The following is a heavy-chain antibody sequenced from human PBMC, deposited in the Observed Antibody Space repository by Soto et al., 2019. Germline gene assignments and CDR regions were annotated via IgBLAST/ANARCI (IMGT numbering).Heavy chain of an antibody. CDR2: IYPGDSDT. CDR3: ARHWVVPAAIGNYYYYYMDV. D-gene: IGHD2-2*01. V-gene: IGHV5-51*01. J-gene: IGHJ6*03. Sequence: ESLKISCKGSGYSFTSYWIGWVRQMPGKGLEWMGIIYPGDSDTRYSPSFQGQVTISADKSISTAYLQWSSLKASDTAMYYCARHWVVPAAIGNYYYYYMDVWGKGTTVTVSS. CDR1: GYSFTSYW.